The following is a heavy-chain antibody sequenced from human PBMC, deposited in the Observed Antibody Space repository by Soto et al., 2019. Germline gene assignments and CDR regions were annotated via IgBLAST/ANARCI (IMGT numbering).Heavy chain of an antibody. CDR1: GFPFITGW. V-gene: IGHV3-7*01. Sequence: EVQLVESGGGLVQPGGPLRLPCAASGFPFITGWMMWFRRAPGKGLEWVANINQDGSERYYVDSVKGRFTISRDNAKNSLYLQMNSLRAEDTAVYYCVKDNRGSYWGQGTLVTVSS. CDR3: VKDNRGSY. J-gene: IGHJ4*02. CDR2: INQDGSER. D-gene: IGHD3-10*01.